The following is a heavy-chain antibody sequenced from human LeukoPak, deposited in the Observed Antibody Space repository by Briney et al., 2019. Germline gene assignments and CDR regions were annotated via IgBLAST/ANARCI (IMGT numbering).Heavy chain of an antibody. Sequence: TGGSLRLSCAASGFTFSSYAMSWVRQAPGKGLEWVSAISGSGGSTYYADSVKGRFTISRDNSKNTLYLQMNSLRAEDTAVYYCAEDTSSGRTTAFDYWGQGTLVTASS. D-gene: IGHD1-1*01. V-gene: IGHV3-23*01. J-gene: IGHJ4*02. CDR1: GFTFSSYA. CDR2: ISGSGGST. CDR3: AEDTSSGRTTAFDY.